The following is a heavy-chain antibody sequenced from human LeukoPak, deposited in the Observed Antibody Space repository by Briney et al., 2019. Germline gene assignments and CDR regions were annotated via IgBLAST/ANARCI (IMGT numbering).Heavy chain of an antibody. CDR2: IKEDGTVK. J-gene: IGHJ4*02. D-gene: IGHD6-19*01. CDR1: GFTFRSHW. Sequence: GGSLRLSCTASGFTFRSHWMTWVRQPPGKGLEWVANIKEDGTVKYYVDSVKGRFTIFRDNTKNIMYLEMNSLRADDTAVYFCARDSTWLLDYWGQGTLITVSS. CDR3: ARDSTWLLDY. V-gene: IGHV3-7*03.